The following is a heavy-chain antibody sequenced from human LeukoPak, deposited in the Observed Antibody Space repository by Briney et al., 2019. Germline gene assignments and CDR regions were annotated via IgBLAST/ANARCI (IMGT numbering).Heavy chain of an antibody. Sequence: SETLSLTCAVYGGSFSGYYWSWIRQPPGKGLEWIGEINHSGSTNYNPSLKSRVTISVDTSKNQFSLRLSSVTAADTAVYYCARDTYYDILTGYFFDYWGQGTLVTVSS. D-gene: IGHD3-9*01. J-gene: IGHJ4*02. CDR3: ARDTYYDILTGYFFDY. CDR2: INHSGST. V-gene: IGHV4-34*01. CDR1: GGSFSGYY.